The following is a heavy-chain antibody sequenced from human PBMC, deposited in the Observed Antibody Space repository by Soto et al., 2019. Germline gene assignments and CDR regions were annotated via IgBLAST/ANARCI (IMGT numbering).Heavy chain of an antibody. D-gene: IGHD6-19*01. CDR2: ISGSGDST. Sequence: PGGSLRLSCAASGFTFSRYGMSWVRQAPGKGLEWVSGISGSGDSTYYADSVKGRFTVSRDNSKNTLYLQMNSLRAEDTAVFYCAKERSSGWSFDYWGQGTLVTVSS. J-gene: IGHJ4*02. V-gene: IGHV3-23*01. CDR3: AKERSSGWSFDY. CDR1: GFTFSRYG.